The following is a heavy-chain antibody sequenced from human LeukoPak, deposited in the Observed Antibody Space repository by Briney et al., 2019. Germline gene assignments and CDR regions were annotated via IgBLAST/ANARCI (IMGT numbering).Heavy chain of an antibody. CDR3: ARERAEEMATITASDYFDY. Sequence: SETLSLTCTVSGGSISSTSYYWGWIRQPPGKGLEWIGSIYYSGNTYYNPSLKSRVTISVDTSKNQFSLKLSSVTAADTAVYYCARERAEEMATITASDYFDYWGQGTLVTVSS. J-gene: IGHJ4*02. D-gene: IGHD5-24*01. V-gene: IGHV4-39*07. CDR2: IYYSGNT. CDR1: GGSISSTSYY.